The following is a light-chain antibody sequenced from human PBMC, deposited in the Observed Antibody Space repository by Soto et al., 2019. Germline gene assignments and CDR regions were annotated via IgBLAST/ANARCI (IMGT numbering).Light chain of an antibody. J-gene: IGKJ5*01. Sequence: EPVRTQTPRTLSVSRSKRATRGFSASQSVSSNLAWYQQKPGQAPRLLIYGASTRATGIPARFSGSGSGTEFTLTIRRLQSEDFAVYSSQQYNNSPPITFGQGTRLEIK. CDR3: QQYNNSPPIT. CDR1: QSVSSN. V-gene: IGKV3-15*01. CDR2: GAS.